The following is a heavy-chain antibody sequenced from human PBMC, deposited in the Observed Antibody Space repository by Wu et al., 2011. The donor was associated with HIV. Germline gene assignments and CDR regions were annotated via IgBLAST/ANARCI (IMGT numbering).Heavy chain of an antibody. D-gene: IGHD2-2*01. J-gene: IGHJ6*03. Sequence: EVQLVQSGAEVKKPGTSVKISCKISGFTFTDFYMHWVRQAPGGGLEWMGLIYPGDDDTLYAEKFQGRVTITADKSATTVHMELRSLRSEDTAVYYCARSGVSAEYYFYYMNVWGKGTTVTVSS. V-gene: IGHV1-69-2*01. CDR1: GFTFTDFY. CDR2: IYPGDDDT. CDR3: ARSGVSAEYYFYYMNV.